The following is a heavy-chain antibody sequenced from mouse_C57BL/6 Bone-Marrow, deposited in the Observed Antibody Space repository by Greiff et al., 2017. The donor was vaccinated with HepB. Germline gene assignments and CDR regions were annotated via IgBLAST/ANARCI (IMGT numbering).Heavy chain of an antibody. Sequence: EVMLVESGGGLVQPGGSLKLSCAASGFTFSDYYMYWVRQTPEKRLEWVAYISNGGGSTYYPDTVKGRFTISRDNAKNTLYLQMSRLKSEDTAMYYCARHGGLRLYYAMDYWGQGTSVTVSS. J-gene: IGHJ4*01. CDR3: ARHGGLRLYYAMDY. CDR2: ISNGGGST. D-gene: IGHD2-4*01. V-gene: IGHV5-12*01. CDR1: GFTFSDYY.